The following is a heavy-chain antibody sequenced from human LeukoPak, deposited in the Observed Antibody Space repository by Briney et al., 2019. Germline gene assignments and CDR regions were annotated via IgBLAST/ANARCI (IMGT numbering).Heavy chain of an antibody. Sequence: PSETLSLTCAVYGGSFSGYYWSWLRQPPGKGLEWIGEINHSGSTNYNPSLKSRVTISVDTSKNQFSLKLSSVTAADTAVYYCASLRRDIVVVPAAMRRYYFDYWGQGTLVTVSS. V-gene: IGHV4-34*01. CDR3: ASLRRDIVVVPAAMRRYYFDY. J-gene: IGHJ4*02. CDR1: GGSFSGYY. CDR2: INHSGST. D-gene: IGHD2-2*01.